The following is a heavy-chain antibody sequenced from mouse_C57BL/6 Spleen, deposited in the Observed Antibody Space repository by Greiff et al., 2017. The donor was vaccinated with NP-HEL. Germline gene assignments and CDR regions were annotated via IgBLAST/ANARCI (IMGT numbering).Heavy chain of an antibody. V-gene: IGHV1-82*01. CDR2: IYPGDGDT. D-gene: IGHD1-1*01. J-gene: IGHJ2*01. CDR3: ARSGIYYYGTLDY. CDR1: GYAFSSSW. Sequence: VKLQESGPELVKPGASVKISCKASGYAFSSSWMNWVKQRPGKGLEWIGRIYPGDGDTNYNGKFKGKATLTADKSSSTAYMQLSSLTSEDSAVYFCARSGIYYYGTLDYWGQGTTLTVSS.